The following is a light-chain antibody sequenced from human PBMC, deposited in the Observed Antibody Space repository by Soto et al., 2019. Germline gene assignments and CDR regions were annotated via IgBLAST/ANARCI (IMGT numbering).Light chain of an antibody. CDR3: QQYNLWPWT. Sequence: EIVMTQSPATLSVSPGERATLSCRASQSISSNLAWYQQKPGQAPRLLIHGASTRATGVPARFSGTGSGTEFALTISSLQSEDLAVYYCQQYNLWPWTFGQGTKVEIK. V-gene: IGKV3-15*01. CDR2: GAS. J-gene: IGKJ1*01. CDR1: QSISSN.